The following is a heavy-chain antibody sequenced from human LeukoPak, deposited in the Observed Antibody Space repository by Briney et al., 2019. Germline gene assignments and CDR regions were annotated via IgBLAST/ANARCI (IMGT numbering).Heavy chain of an antibody. D-gene: IGHD3-22*01. CDR1: GFTLSSFG. CDR3: ARELPPVVTYYFDY. V-gene: IGHV3-33*01. Sequence: GGSLRLSCAASGFTLSSFGMHWVRQAPGKGLEWVAVIWYDGSNKYYADSVKGRFTISRDNSKNTLYLQMNSLRAEDTAVYYCARELPPVVTYYFDYWGQGTLVTVSS. CDR2: IWYDGSNK. J-gene: IGHJ4*02.